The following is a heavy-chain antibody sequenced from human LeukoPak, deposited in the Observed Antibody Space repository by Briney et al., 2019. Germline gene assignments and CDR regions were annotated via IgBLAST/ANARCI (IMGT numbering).Heavy chain of an antibody. V-gene: IGHV1-2*06. CDR1: GYTFTGYS. J-gene: IGHJ4*02. CDR3: ATLGRNYDY. D-gene: IGHD1-7*01. CDR2: INPKSGDT. Sequence: GASVKVSCKTSGYTFTGYSMHWVRQAPGQGLEWMGRINPKSGDTKYAEKFQGRLTMTRDTSISTAHMELSRLKSDDTAVYYCATLGRNYDYWGQGTLVTVSS.